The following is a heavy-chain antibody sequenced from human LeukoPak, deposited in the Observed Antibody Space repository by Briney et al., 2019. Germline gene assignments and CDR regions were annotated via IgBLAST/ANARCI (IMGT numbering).Heavy chain of an antibody. CDR3: ARSFFQWNYGSCLDS. Sequence: GGSLRLSCAASGFTFSSYGMSWVRQAPGKGLEWVAVISYDGSNKYYADSVKGRFNISRDNSKNTLYLQMNSLRPEDTAVYSCARSFFQWNYGSCLDSWGQGTLVTVSS. V-gene: IGHV3-30*03. CDR1: GFTFSSYG. CDR2: ISYDGSNK. J-gene: IGHJ4*02. D-gene: IGHD1-7*01.